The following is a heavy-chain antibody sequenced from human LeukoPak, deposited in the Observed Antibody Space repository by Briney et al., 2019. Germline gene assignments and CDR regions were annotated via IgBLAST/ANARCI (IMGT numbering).Heavy chain of an antibody. D-gene: IGHD3-9*01. J-gene: IGHJ4*02. V-gene: IGHV1-69*13. CDR2: IIPIFGTA. Sequence: ASVKVSCKASGGTFSRYAISWVRQAPGQGLEWMGGIIPIFGTASYAQKFQGRVTITADESTSTAYMELSSLRSEDTAVYYCAREGSDYDILTGNSESVDYWGQGTLVTVSS. CDR3: AREGSDYDILTGNSESVDY. CDR1: GGTFSRYA.